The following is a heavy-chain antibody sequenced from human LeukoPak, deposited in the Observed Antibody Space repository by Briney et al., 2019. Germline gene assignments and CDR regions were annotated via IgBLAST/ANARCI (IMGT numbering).Heavy chain of an antibody. CDR1: GGSISGYY. Sequence: TSETLSLTCTVSGGSISGYYWSWIRQPPGKELEWIGYVHYSGTTNYNPPLKSRVTISVDSSNNRFSLKLSSVTAADTAVYYCTRHAPAVIGWPFDYWGQGALVTVSS. CDR3: TRHAPAVIGWPFDY. D-gene: IGHD3-22*01. V-gene: IGHV4-59*08. CDR2: VHYSGTT. J-gene: IGHJ4*02.